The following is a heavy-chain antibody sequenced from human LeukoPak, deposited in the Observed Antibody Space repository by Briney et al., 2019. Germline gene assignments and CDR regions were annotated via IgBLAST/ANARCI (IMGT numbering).Heavy chain of an antibody. D-gene: IGHD3-3*01. CDR2: IYYSGST. V-gene: IGHV4-59*01. Sequence: SETLSLTCTVSGGSISSYYWSWIRQPPGKGLEWIGYIYYSGSTNYNPFLKSRVTISVDTSKNQFSLKLSSVTAADTAVYYCARSNTRAVWSGYYGYYGMDVWGQGTTVTVSS. CDR1: GGSISSYY. CDR3: ARSNTRAVWSGYYGYYGMDV. J-gene: IGHJ6*02.